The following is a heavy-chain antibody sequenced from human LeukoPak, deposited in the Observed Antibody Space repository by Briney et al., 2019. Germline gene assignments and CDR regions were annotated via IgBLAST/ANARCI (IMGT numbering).Heavy chain of an antibody. J-gene: IGHJ6*03. CDR2: IYYSGGT. Sequence: SETLSLTCTVSGGSISSYYWSWIRQPPGKGLEWIGYIYYSGGTNYNPSLKSRVTISVDTSKNQFSLKLSSVTAADTAVYYCARIPAYCGGDCPMDVWGKGTTVTVSS. CDR3: ARIPAYCGGDCPMDV. CDR1: GGSISSYY. D-gene: IGHD2-21*02. V-gene: IGHV4-59*01.